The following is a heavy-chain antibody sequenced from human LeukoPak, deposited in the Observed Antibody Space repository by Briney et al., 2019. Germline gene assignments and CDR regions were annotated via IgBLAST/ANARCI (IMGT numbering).Heavy chain of an antibody. V-gene: IGHV3-74*01. D-gene: IGHD5-12*01. CDR1: GFTFSSYW. Sequence: GGSLRLSCAASGFTFSSYWMHWVRQAPGKGLVWVSRINIDGNTSNYTDSVKGRFTISRGNAKNAVYLQMNSLRVEDTAVYYCARASALATPPFAYWGQGTLVTVSS. CDR2: INIDGNTS. CDR3: ARASALATPPFAY. J-gene: IGHJ4*02.